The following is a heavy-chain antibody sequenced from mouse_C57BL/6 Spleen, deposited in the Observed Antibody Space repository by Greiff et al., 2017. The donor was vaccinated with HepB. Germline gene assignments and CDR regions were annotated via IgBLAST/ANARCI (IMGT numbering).Heavy chain of an antibody. Sequence: EVQVVESGGGLVQPGGSLSLSCAASGFTFTDYYMSWVRQPPGKALEWLGFIRNKANGYTTEYSASVKGRFTISRDNSQSILYLQMNALRAEDSATYYCARWQRRPPTMDYWGQGTSVTVSS. J-gene: IGHJ4*01. CDR2: IRNKANGYTT. CDR3: ARWQRRPPTMDY. V-gene: IGHV7-3*01. CDR1: GFTFTDYY. D-gene: IGHD3-2*02.